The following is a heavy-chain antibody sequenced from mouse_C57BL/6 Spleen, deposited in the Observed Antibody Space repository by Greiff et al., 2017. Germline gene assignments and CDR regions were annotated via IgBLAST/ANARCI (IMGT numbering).Heavy chain of an antibody. CDR1: GFNIQDYY. Sequence: VQLQQSGAELVRPGASVKLSCTASGFNIQDYYMHWVKQRPEQGLEWIGRIDPEDGDTEYAPQFQGKATMTADTSSNTASLQLSSMTSEDTAVYYCTPYGYNPYWGQGTLVTVSA. D-gene: IGHD2-2*01. J-gene: IGHJ3*01. CDR3: TPYGYNPY. CDR2: IDPEDGDT. V-gene: IGHV14-1*01.